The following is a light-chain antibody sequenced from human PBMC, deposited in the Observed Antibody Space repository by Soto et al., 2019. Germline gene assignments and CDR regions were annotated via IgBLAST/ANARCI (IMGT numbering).Light chain of an antibody. J-gene: IGLJ1*01. CDR3: SSYTSSSTLYV. CDR1: SSDVGGYNY. V-gene: IGLV2-14*01. Sequence: QSVLTQPASVSGSPGQSITISCTGTSSDVGGYNYVSWYQQHPGKAPKLMIYEVSNRPSGVSNRFSGSKSGNTASLTISGLQAEDEADYYCSSYTSSSTLYVCGTGTKVTVL. CDR2: EVS.